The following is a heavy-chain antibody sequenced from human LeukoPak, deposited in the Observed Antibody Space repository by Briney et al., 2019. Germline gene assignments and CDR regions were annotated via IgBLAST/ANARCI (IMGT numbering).Heavy chain of an antibody. CDR2: ISKDGSIK. CDR3: ARDGSARDSSKWYPFFDY. D-gene: IGHD6-13*01. CDR1: GFNFTTST. J-gene: IGHJ4*02. Sequence: GRFLRLSCATTGFNFTTSTMHRVRQTPGKGLETVAVISKDGSIKYYADSVRGRFNISRDNSKNTLYLQMNSLRAEDTAVYYCARDGSARDSSKWYPFFDYWGQGTLVTVSS. V-gene: IGHV3-30-3*01.